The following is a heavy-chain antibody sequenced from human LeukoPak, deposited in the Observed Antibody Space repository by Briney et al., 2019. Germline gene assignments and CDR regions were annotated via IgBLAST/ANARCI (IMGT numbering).Heavy chain of an antibody. D-gene: IGHD3-9*01. Sequence: GGSLRLSCAASGFTFSNYAMSWVRQAPGKGLEWVSSISSSSSYIYYADSVKGRFTISRDNAKNSLYLQMNSLRAEDTAVYYCARGYDILTMDAWGQGTTVTVSS. CDR1: GFTFSNYA. CDR3: ARGYDILTMDA. CDR2: ISSSSSYI. J-gene: IGHJ6*02. V-gene: IGHV3-21*01.